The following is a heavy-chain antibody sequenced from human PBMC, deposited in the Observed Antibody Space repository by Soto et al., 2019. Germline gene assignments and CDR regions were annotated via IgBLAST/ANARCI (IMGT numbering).Heavy chain of an antibody. CDR3: AKDRGVTTYWFDP. J-gene: IGHJ5*02. CDR1: GFSFRSYA. CDR2: ISGSGVST. V-gene: IGHV3-23*01. Sequence: EVQLLESGGGLVQPGGSLRLSCAASGFSFRSYAMSWVRQAPGRGLEWVSGISGSGVSTYYADSVKGRFTISRDNSREALYLQRNNLRDEDSAVYYCAKDRGVTTYWFDPWGQGTLVTVS. D-gene: IGHD3-10*01.